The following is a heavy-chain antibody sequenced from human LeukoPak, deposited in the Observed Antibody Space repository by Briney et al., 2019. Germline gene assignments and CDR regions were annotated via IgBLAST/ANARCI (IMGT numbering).Heavy chain of an antibody. J-gene: IGHJ6*02. CDR1: GGSISSYY. Sequence: SETLSLTCTVSGGSISSYYWSWIRQPPGKGLEWIGYIYYSGSTNYNPSLKSRVTISVDTSKNQFSLKLSSVTAADTAVHYCARDRPSNNYGMDVWGQGTTVTVSS. V-gene: IGHV4-59*01. CDR2: IYYSGST. CDR3: ARDRPSNNYGMDV.